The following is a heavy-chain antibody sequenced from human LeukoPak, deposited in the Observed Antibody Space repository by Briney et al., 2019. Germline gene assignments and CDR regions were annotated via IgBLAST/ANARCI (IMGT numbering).Heavy chain of an antibody. J-gene: IGHJ5*02. CDR1: GFTFSSYT. Sequence: GGSLRLSCAASGFTFSSYTMSWVRQAPGKGLELVSLVSGSGGSTYYADSVKGRFTISRDNSKNTLYLQMNSLRAEDTAVYYCAKGSGDPFDPWGQGTLVTVSS. V-gene: IGHV3-23*01. D-gene: IGHD2-21*02. CDR2: VSGSGGST. CDR3: AKGSGDPFDP.